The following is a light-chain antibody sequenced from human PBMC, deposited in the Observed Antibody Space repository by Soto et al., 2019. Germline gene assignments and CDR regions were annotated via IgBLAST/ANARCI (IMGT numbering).Light chain of an antibody. CDR1: QSVSTN. CDR2: GAS. V-gene: IGKV3-15*01. CDR3: QKYDTWPRT. J-gene: IGKJ1*01. Sequence: VMTQSPASLSLPPGESATLSCRASQSVSTNFAWYLQKTGQAPRLLIYGASTRATAVPDRLTASGSGTELNLSISRLQSDDFGVYYCQKYDTWPRTFGQGTKVEIK.